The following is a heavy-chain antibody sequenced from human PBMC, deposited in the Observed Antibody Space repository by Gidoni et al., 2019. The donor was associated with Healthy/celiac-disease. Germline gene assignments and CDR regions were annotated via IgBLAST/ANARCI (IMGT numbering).Heavy chain of an antibody. CDR2: IKHSGST. CDR3: ARRRLVIIRGFDY. V-gene: IGHV4-34*01. Sequence: QVQLQQWGAGLLKPSETLSLTCAVYGGSFSGYYWSWIRQPPGKGLEWIGEIKHSGSTNYNPSLKSRVTISVDTSKNQFSLKLSSVTAADTAVYYCARRRLVIIRGFDYWGQGTLVTVSS. CDR1: GGSFSGYY. J-gene: IGHJ4*02. D-gene: IGHD3-9*01.